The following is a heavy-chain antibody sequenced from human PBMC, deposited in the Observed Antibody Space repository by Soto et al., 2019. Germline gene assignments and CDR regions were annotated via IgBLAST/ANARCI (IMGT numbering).Heavy chain of an antibody. CDR3: ESVSIDTKVSLFSFDY. J-gene: IGHJ4*02. D-gene: IGHD1-26*01. V-gene: IGHV4-59*01. CDR1: GGSISSYY. Sequence: SETLSLTCTVSGGSISSYYWYWIRQPPGKGLEWIGYSYYSWSSNYNPSLKSRVTITVDTSKNTFYLKLNPVTPADTAVDDCESVSIDTKVSLFSFDYWGQGTLVTVSS. CDR2: SYYSWSS.